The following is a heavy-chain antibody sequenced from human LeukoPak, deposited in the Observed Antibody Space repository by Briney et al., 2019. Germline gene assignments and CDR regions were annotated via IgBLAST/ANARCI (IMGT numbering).Heavy chain of an antibody. J-gene: IGHJ6*03. CDR1: GFTFRNYA. CDR2: ITGSGSG. V-gene: IGHV3-23*01. Sequence: GGSLRLSCAASGFTFRNYALSWVRQAPGKGLEWVSGITGSGSGYYADSVKGRFTISRDNSKNTLYLQMNSLRGDDTAVYYCTNPGGMTVRSIYIDVWGKGTTVTVSS. D-gene: IGHD3-16*01. CDR3: TNPGGMTVRSIYIDV.